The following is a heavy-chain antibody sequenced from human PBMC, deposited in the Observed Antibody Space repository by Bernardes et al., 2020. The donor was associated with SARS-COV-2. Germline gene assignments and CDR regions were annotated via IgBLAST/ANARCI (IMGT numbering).Heavy chain of an antibody. CDR3: AKARTPDYYGLGGYGRGYYQYGMDV. CDR2: ISYDGTNK. J-gene: IGHJ6*02. V-gene: IGHV3-30*18. CDR1: GFTFSSFG. D-gene: IGHD3-10*01. Sequence: GGSLRLSCAASGFTFSSFGMHWVRQAPGKGLAWVAVISYDGTNKYYADSVKGRFTISRHNSKNALYLQIDSLRAEDTAVYFCAKARTPDYYGLGGYGRGYYQYGMDVWGRGTTVTVSS.